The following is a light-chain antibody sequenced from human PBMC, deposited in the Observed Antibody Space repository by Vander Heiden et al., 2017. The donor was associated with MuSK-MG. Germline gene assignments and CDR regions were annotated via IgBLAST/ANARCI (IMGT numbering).Light chain of an antibody. CDR3: QQYYSTPWT. V-gene: IGKV4-1*01. CDR2: WTS. Sequence: DIVMSQSPDSLAVSLGETATITCKSSQSILATSNIKNYLAWYQQRPGQPPKLLISWTSTRESGVTDRFSGSGSGTDFTLTISSLQAEDVAVYYCQQYYSTPWTFGQGTKVEI. CDR1: QSILATSNIKNY. J-gene: IGKJ1*01.